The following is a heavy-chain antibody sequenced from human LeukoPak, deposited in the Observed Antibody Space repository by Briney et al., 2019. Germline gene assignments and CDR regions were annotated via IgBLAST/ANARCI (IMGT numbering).Heavy chain of an antibody. J-gene: IGHJ4*02. CDR3: AKDSSGSVIPSYFDY. D-gene: IGHD4-11*01. CDR1: GFTFSTYT. V-gene: IGHV3-23*01. CDR2: ISGSGVST. Sequence: PGGTLRLSCAASGFTFSTYTMTWVRQAPGKGLEWVSIISGSGVSTYYADSVKGRFTISRDNSKNTLHLQMNSLRAEDTAVYYCAKDSSGSVIPSYFDYWGQGTLVTVSS.